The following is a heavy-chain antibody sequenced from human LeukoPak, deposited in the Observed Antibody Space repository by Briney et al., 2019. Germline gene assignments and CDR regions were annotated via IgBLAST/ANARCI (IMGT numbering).Heavy chain of an antibody. CDR2: MNPNSGNT. CDR1: GYTFTSYD. CDR3: ARGGYSYGYYPHYYMDV. J-gene: IGHJ6*03. V-gene: IGHV1-8*03. Sequence: ASVKVSCKASGYTFTSYDINWVRQATGQGLGWMGWMNPNSGNTGYAQKFQGRVTITRDTSISTAYMELSSLRSEDTAVYYCARGGYSYGYYPHYYMDVWGKGTTVTVSS. D-gene: IGHD5-18*01.